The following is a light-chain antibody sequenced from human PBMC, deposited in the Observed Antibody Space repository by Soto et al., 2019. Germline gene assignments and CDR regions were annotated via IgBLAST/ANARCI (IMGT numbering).Light chain of an antibody. J-gene: IGKJ3*01. CDR1: QSVSSY. V-gene: IGKV3-11*01. CDR3: QQRSNWPPKFT. CDR2: DAS. Sequence: EIVLTQFPATLSLSPGERATLSCRASQSVSSYLAWYQQKPGQAPRLLIYDASNRATGIPARFSGSGSGTDFTLTISSLEPEDGAVYYCQQRSNWPPKFTFGPGTKVDIK.